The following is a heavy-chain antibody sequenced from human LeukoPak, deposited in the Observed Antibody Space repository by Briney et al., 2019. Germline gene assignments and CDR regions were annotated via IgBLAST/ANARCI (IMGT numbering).Heavy chain of an antibody. CDR1: GYSFTSFG. CDR2: INTNTGNP. Sequence: ASVKVSCKASGYSFTSFGMNWVRQAPGQGLEWLGWINTNTGNPTYAQGFTGRFVFSLDTSVSTAYLQISSLKAEDTAVYYCARVRYSSGWYVPDYWGQGTLVTVSS. V-gene: IGHV7-4-1*02. J-gene: IGHJ4*02. CDR3: ARVRYSSGWYVPDY. D-gene: IGHD6-19*01.